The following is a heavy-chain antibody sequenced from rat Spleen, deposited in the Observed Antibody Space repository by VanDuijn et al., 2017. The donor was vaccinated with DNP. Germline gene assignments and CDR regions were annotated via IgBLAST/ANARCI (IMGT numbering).Heavy chain of an antibody. V-gene: IGHV1-43*01. CDR3: ARSGTYAMDA. D-gene: IGHD4-3*01. Sequence: QVQLQQSGTELAKPGSSVKISCRASGYTFTSYYISWIKQTSGQGLDFVGYINAESGGTNYNEKFKDKATVTVDKSSSTAFMQLSSLTPDDSAVYYCARSGTYAMDAWGQGTSVIVSS. CDR1: GYTFTSYY. J-gene: IGHJ4*01. CDR2: INAESGGT.